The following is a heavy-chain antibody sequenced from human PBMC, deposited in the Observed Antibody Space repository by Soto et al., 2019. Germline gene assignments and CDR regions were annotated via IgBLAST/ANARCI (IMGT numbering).Heavy chain of an antibody. CDR1: DASFGNSP. J-gene: IGHJ5*02. V-gene: IGHV4-59*01. D-gene: IGHD3-10*01. CDR2: IPPGGNT. Sequence: SETLSLNCAISDASFGNSPLNPIRHSPEKGLEWIGFIPPGGNTHYNPSLKSPVTISVGTSKNQFSLRMTSVTTADTAVYYCARDGGVEGVSTWFDPWGQGTLVTVS. CDR3: ARDGGVEGVSTWFDP.